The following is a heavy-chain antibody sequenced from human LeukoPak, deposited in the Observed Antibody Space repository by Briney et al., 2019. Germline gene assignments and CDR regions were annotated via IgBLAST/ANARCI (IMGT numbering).Heavy chain of an antibody. V-gene: IGHV3-23*01. CDR1: GFTFSSYA. CDR2: ISGSGGST. CDR3: AKTHSGSYYSGIN. D-gene: IGHD1-26*01. J-gene: IGHJ4*02. Sequence: GGSLRLSCAASGFTFSSYAMNWVRQAPGKGLEWVSAISGSGGSTYYADSVKGRFTISRDNSKNTLYLQMNSLRAEDTAVYYCAKTHSGSYYSGINWGQGTLATVSS.